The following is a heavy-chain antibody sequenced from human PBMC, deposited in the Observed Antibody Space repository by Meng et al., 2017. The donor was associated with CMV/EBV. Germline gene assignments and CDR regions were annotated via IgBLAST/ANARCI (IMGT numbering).Heavy chain of an antibody. D-gene: IGHD6-19*01. Sequence: SETLSLTCTVSGGSISSYYWSWIRQPPGKGLEWIGYIYYSGSTNYNPSLKSRVTISVDTSKNQFSLKLSSVTAADTAVYYCARGFGGAVAFFDYWGQGTLVTVSS. CDR2: IYYSGST. CDR3: ARGFGGAVAFFDY. V-gene: IGHV4-59*01. J-gene: IGHJ4*02. CDR1: GGSISSYY.